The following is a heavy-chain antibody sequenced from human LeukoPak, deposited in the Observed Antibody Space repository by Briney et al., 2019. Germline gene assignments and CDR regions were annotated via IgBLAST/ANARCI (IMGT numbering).Heavy chain of an antibody. J-gene: IGHJ4*02. V-gene: IGHV3-74*01. CDR3: ARTSGESTAALRAPFDY. CDR1: GFTFSSYW. CDR2: VNGDGSST. D-gene: IGHD6-6*01. Sequence: GGSLRLSCAASGFTFSSYWMHWVRQTPGKGLVWVSRVNGDGSSTTYADSVKGRFTISRDNAKNSLYLQMDSLRAEDAAVYYCARTSGESTAALRAPFDYWGQGTLATVSS.